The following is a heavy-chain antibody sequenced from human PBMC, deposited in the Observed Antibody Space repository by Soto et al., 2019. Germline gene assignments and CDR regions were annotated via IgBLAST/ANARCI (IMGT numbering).Heavy chain of an antibody. J-gene: IGHJ6*03. Sequence: QVQLVQSGAEVKKPGASVKVSCKASGYTFTSSDINWVRQATGQGLEWMGWMNPSSGGAAYSQKFQGRVTMTRNTSINTAYIELRSLRSGDTAVYYCAILFSSGSRDLDYYYYMEVWGKGTTVTVSS. CDR3: AILFSSGSRDLDYYYYMEV. CDR2: MNPSSGGA. D-gene: IGHD6-19*01. V-gene: IGHV1-8*01. CDR1: GYTFTSSD.